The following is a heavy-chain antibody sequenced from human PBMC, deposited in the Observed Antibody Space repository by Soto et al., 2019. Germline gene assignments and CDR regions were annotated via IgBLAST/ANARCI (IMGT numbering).Heavy chain of an antibody. D-gene: IGHD6-19*01. Sequence: ASVKVSCKASGYTFTSYAMHWVRQAPGQRLEWMGWINAGNGNTKYSQKFQGRVTITRDTSASTAYMELSSLRSEDTAVYYCARGLAVAGYNWFDPWGQGTLVTVPQ. V-gene: IGHV1-3*01. CDR3: ARGLAVAGYNWFDP. CDR2: INAGNGNT. CDR1: GYTFTSYA. J-gene: IGHJ5*02.